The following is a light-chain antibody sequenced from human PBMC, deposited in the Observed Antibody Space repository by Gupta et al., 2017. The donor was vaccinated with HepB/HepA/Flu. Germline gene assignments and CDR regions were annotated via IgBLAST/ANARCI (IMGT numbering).Light chain of an antibody. Sequence: DIVMTQSSDSLAVSLVERATINCKSSQSVLYSSNNKNYLAWYQQKPGQPPKLLIYWASTRESGVPDRFSGSGSGTDFTLTISSLQAEDVAVYYCQQYYSTPAFGQGTKVEIK. J-gene: IGKJ1*01. CDR1: QSVLYSSNNKNY. V-gene: IGKV4-1*01. CDR2: WAS. CDR3: QQYYSTPA.